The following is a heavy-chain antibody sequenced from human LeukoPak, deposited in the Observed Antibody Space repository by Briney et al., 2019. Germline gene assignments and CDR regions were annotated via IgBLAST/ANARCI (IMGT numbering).Heavy chain of an antibody. Sequence: PSETLSLTCTVSGGSISRYYWSWIRQPPGKGLEWIGYIYYSGSTNYNPSLKSRVTISVDTSKNQFSLKPSSVTAADTAVYYCSSHAIKQLAYLDVWGKGTTVTVSS. CDR1: GGSISRYY. J-gene: IGHJ6*03. CDR2: IYYSGST. V-gene: IGHV4-59*08. D-gene: IGHD6-6*01. CDR3: SSHAIKQLAYLDV.